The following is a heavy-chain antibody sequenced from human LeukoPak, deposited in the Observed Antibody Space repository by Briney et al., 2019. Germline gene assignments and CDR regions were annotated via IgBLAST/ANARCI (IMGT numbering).Heavy chain of an antibody. CDR2: MDLNSGGT. CDR3: ARVGSGSYYYYMDV. V-gene: IGHV1-2*02. Sequence: ASVKLSCKASGYTLTGYYMHWGRQAPGQGLGWMGWMDLNSGGTNYAQKFQGRVTTTRDKSISTAYMELSRLRSDDTAVYYCARVGSGSYYYYMDVWGKGTTVTVSS. J-gene: IGHJ6*03. CDR1: GYTLTGYY. D-gene: IGHD2-15*01.